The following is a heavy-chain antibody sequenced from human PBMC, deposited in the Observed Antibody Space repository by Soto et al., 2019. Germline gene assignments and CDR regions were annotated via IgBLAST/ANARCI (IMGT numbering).Heavy chain of an antibody. CDR3: ARDRRGYSGDFGMDV. D-gene: IGHD5-18*01. V-gene: IGHV3-72*01. J-gene: IGHJ6*01. Sequence: EVQLVESGGGLVQPGGSLRLSCAVSGFTFSDHYMDWVRQAPGKGLEWVGRTRNKANSYTTEYAASVKGRFTISRDDSKNSLYLQMNSLKTEDTAVYYCARDRRGYSGDFGMDVW. CDR1: GFTFSDHY. CDR2: TRNKANSYTT.